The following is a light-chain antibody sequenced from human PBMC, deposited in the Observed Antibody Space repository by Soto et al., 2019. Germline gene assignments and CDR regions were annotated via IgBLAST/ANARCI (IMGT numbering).Light chain of an antibody. Sequence: DIPMTQSPSSLSASIGDRVTITCRASQSISNYLNWYQQKPGKAPKLLIYAASSLQSGVPSRFSGSGSGTDFTLTISSLQPEDFATYYCQQRYRTPQTFGQGTKVEIK. CDR1: QSISNY. CDR2: AAS. V-gene: IGKV1-39*01. J-gene: IGKJ1*01. CDR3: QQRYRTPQT.